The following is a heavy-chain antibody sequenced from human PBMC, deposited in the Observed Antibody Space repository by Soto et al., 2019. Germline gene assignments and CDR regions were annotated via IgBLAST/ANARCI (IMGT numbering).Heavy chain of an antibody. CDR1: GFTFSSYA. CDR2: ISGSGGST. D-gene: IGHD5-12*01. J-gene: IGHJ4*02. Sequence: GGSLRLSCAASGFTFSSYAMSWVRQAPGKGLEWVSAISGSGGSTYYADSVKGRFTISRDDSKNTLYLQMNSLRAEDTAVYYCAKQGQMATIVFFDYWGQGTLVTVSS. CDR3: AKQGQMATIVFFDY. V-gene: IGHV3-23*01.